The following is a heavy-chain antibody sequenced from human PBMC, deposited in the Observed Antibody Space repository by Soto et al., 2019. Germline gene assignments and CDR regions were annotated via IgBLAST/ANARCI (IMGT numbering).Heavy chain of an antibody. Sequence: GGSLRLSCTGSGFNFGNYALSWVRQAPGKGPEWVGFIRSEAYGGTTDYAASVKGRFIVSRDDSKSIAYLEINSLQTDDTAVYYCTRYYYESSGYYVYWGQGTLVTVSS. CDR1: GFNFGNYA. V-gene: IGHV3-49*04. J-gene: IGHJ4*02. CDR2: IRSEAYGGTT. D-gene: IGHD3-22*01. CDR3: TRYYYESSGYYVY.